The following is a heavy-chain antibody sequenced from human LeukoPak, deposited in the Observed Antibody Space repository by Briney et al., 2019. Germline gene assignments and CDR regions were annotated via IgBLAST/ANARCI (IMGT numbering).Heavy chain of an antibody. CDR2: INPNSGGT. CDR3: AREGFVVVPAATYYYYYYMDV. J-gene: IGHJ6*03. V-gene: IGHV1-2*02. Sequence: ASVKVSCKASGYTFTSYDINWVRQATGQGLEWMGWINPNSGGTNYAQKFQGRVTMTRDTSISTAYMELSRLRSDDTAVYYCAREGFVVVPAATYYYYYYMDVWGKGTTVTVSS. D-gene: IGHD2-2*01. CDR1: GYTFTSYD.